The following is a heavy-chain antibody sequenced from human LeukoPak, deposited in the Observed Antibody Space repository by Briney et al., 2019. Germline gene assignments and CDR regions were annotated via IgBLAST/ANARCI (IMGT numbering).Heavy chain of an antibody. CDR3: ARGFYEPRRYYYYGMDV. CDR2: IIPIFGTA. CDR1: GGTFSSYA. J-gene: IGHJ6*04. V-gene: IGHV1-69*06. Sequence: GSSVKVSCKASGGTFSSYAISWVRQAPGQGLEWMGGIIPIFGTANYAQKFQGRVTITADKSTSTAYMELSSLRSEDTAMYYCARGFYEPRRYYYYGMDVWGKGTTVTVSS. D-gene: IGHD5/OR15-5a*01.